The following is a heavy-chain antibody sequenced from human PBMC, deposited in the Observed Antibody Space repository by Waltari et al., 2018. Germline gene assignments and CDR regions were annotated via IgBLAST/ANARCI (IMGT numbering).Heavy chain of an antibody. V-gene: IGHV3-33*03. J-gene: IGHJ4*02. D-gene: IGHD3-10*01. Sequence: QVQLVESGGGAVQPGKSLRLPCAASGFSLSIYGMHGVRQTPGRGLEWVALTWSDGSVEYYADSVRGRFTISRDNSKNILYLDMDSLIVDDTATYYCAKDAFGNTYLDSWGQGTLVTVSS. CDR1: GFSLSIYG. CDR3: AKDAFGNTYLDS. CDR2: TWSDGSVE.